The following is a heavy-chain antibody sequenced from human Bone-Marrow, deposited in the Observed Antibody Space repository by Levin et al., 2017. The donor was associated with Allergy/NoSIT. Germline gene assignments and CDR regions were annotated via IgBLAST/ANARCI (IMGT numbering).Heavy chain of an antibody. D-gene: IGHD2-15*01. Sequence: AASVKVSCKTSGYTFTSYNVYWVRQAPGQGLEWMGYINPNSGNTGYAQKFQGRVTVTRNSSITTAYMELSGLRSEDTAMYYCARGDCYSGSCYGPDWFDPWGQGTQVTVSS. J-gene: IGHJ5*02. V-gene: IGHV1-8*01. CDR2: INPNSGNT. CDR1: GYTFTSYN. CDR3: ARGDCYSGSCYGPDWFDP.